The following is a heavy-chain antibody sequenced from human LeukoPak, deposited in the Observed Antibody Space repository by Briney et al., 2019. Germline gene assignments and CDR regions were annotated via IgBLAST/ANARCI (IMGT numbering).Heavy chain of an antibody. J-gene: IGHJ2*01. CDR1: GFRFSSYG. D-gene: IGHD2-8*02. CDR2: ISYDGSNK. V-gene: IGHV3-30*18. Sequence: PGGSLRLSCAASGFRFSSYGMHWVRQAPGKGLEWVAVISYDGSNKYYADSVKGRFTISRDNSKNTLYLQMNSLRAEDTAVYYCAKGGVTRGVSYFDLWGRGTLVTVSS. CDR3: AKGGVTRGVSYFDL.